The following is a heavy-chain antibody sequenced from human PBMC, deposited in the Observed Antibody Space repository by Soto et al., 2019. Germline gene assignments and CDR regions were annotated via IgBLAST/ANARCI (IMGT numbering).Heavy chain of an antibody. J-gene: IGHJ4*02. CDR2: ISESGDST. CDR3: AKSSSNWYASYFDS. V-gene: IGHV3-23*01. CDR1: GFSFSTYT. D-gene: IGHD6-13*01. Sequence: GGSLRLSCAASGFSFSTYTMSWVRQAPGKGLEWVSTISESGDSTYYADSVEGRFTISRDNSKNTLYLQMNRLRAEDKAPFYCAKSSSNWYASYFDSWGQGTQVTVSS.